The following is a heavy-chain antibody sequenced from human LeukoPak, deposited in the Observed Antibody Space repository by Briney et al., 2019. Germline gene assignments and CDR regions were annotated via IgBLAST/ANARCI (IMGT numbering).Heavy chain of an antibody. CDR3: ARGFGDFWTGYHDAFDI. V-gene: IGHV3-20*04. CDR1: GSTFDNHG. Sequence: GGSLRLSCAASGSTFDNHGMSWVRQAPAKGLEWVSGINWHGGRRGYADSVKGRFTISRDNAKNSLYLQMNSLRAEDTAFYYCARGFGDFWTGYHDAFDIWGQGTMVIVSS. D-gene: IGHD3/OR15-3a*01. J-gene: IGHJ3*02. CDR2: INWHGGRR.